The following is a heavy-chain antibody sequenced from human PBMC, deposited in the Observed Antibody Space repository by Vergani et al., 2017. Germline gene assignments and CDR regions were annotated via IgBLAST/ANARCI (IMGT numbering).Heavy chain of an antibody. CDR3: ARGVRFPIDSFDI. V-gene: IGHV4-30-2*01. D-gene: IGHD3-10*01. Sequence: QLQLQESGSGLVKPSQTLSLTCAVSGGSISSGGYSWSWIRQTPGKGLDWLGYIYHSGSTYYNPSLKSRVTISVDRSKNKFSLKLSSETAADTAVYYCARGVRFPIDSFDIWGQGTMVTVSS. CDR1: GGSISSGGYS. J-gene: IGHJ3*02. CDR2: IYHSGST.